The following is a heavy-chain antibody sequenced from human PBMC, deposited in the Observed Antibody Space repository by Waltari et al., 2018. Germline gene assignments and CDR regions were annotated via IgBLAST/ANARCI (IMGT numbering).Heavy chain of an antibody. Sequence: QVQLVQSGAEVKKPGASVKVSCKASGYTFTSYGISWVRQAPGQGLEWMGWISAYNGNTNYAQKLQGRGTMTTDTSTSTAYMELRSLRSDDTAVYYCARDLSYDFWSGYPEGDYWGQGTLVTVSS. CDR3: ARDLSYDFWSGYPEGDY. CDR2: ISAYNGNT. J-gene: IGHJ4*02. V-gene: IGHV1-18*01. CDR1: GYTFTSYG. D-gene: IGHD3-3*01.